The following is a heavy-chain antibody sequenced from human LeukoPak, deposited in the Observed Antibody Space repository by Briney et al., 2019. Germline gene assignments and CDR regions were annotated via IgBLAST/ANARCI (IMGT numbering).Heavy chain of an antibody. CDR1: XGSXXSXY. V-gene: IGHV4-59*01. Sequence: TCTVXXGSXXSXYWSWIRQPPGKGLEWIGXIYYRGSTNYNPSLKSRGNISVETTKNQCSLKLKSVTAADTAVYYCARARTEKYYYYYYMDVWGKGTTVTVSS. CDR2: IYYRGST. CDR3: ARARTEKYYYYYYMDV. D-gene: IGHD1-14*01. J-gene: IGHJ6*03.